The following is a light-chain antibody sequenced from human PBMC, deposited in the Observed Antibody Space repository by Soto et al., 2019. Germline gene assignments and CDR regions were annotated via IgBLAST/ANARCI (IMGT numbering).Light chain of an antibody. J-gene: IGKJ4*01. V-gene: IGKV1-39*01. CDR3: QQGYSTPLT. CDR2: TAS. CDR1: QSISRY. Sequence: DIQMTQSPSSLSASVGGRVTITCRASQSISRYLNWYQQKPGRAPKLLISTASSLQSGVPSRFSGSGTGTDFTLTISSLQPEDFATYYCQQGYSTPLTFGGGAEVEI.